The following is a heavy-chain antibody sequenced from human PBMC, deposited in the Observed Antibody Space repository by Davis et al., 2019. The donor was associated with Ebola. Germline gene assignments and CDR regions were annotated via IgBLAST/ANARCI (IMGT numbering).Heavy chain of an antibody. V-gene: IGHV3-74*01. CDR1: GFTFSTYW. D-gene: IGHD6-13*01. J-gene: IGHJ4*02. CDR2: IKSDGSNT. CDR3: VGSSWSGFDY. Sequence: PGGSLRLSCAASGFTFSTYWMHWVRQAPGKGLMWVSRIKSDGSNTAYADSVKGRFTISRDNAQNTLYLEMNSLRAEDTAVYYCVGSSWSGFDYWGQGTLVTVSS.